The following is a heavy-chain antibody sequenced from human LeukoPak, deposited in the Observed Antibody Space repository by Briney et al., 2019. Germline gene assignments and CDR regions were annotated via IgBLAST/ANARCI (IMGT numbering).Heavy chain of an antibody. CDR2: ISGSGGST. CDR1: GFTFSSYA. Sequence: PGGSVRLSCAASGFTFSSYAMSWVRQAPGKGLEWVSAISGSGGSTYYADSVKGRFTISRDNSKNTLYLQMNSLRAEDTAVYYCAKDRGSVHYYDSSGYYHPHDAFDIWGQGTMVTVSS. CDR3: AKDRGSVHYYDSSGYYHPHDAFDI. D-gene: IGHD3-22*01. J-gene: IGHJ3*02. V-gene: IGHV3-23*01.